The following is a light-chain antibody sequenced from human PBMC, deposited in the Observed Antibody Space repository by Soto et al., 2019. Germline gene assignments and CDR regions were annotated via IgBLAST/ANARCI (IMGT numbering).Light chain of an antibody. CDR1: QSVLYSSNNKNY. Sequence: DIVMIQSPDSLAVSLGERATINCKSSQSVLYSSNNKNYLAWYQQNPGQPPKLLIYWASTRESGVPDRFSGSGSGTDFTLTISSLQAEDVAVYYCQQYYSTPLTFGGGTKVDIK. CDR3: QQYYSTPLT. V-gene: IGKV4-1*01. J-gene: IGKJ4*01. CDR2: WAS.